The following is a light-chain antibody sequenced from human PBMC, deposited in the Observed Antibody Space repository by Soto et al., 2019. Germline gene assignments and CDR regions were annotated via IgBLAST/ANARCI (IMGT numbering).Light chain of an antibody. Sequence: DIQMTQSPSTLSGSVGDRVTITCRASQTISSWLAWYQQKPGKAPKLLIYKASTLKSGVPSRFSGSGSGTEFTLTISRLEPEDFAVYYCQQRGDWPPITFGQGTRLEIK. V-gene: IGKV1-5*03. CDR2: KAS. CDR3: QQRGDWPPIT. J-gene: IGKJ5*01. CDR1: QTISSW.